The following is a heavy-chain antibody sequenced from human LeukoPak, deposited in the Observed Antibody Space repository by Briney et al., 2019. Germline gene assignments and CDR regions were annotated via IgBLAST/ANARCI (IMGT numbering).Heavy chain of an antibody. Sequence: PGRSLRLSCAASGFTFSSYGMHWVRQAPGKGLEGVAVISYDGSNKYYADSVKGRFTISRDNSKNTLYLQMNSLRAEDTAVYYCAKSRLGFLTGYYDYGMDVWGQGTTVTVSS. D-gene: IGHD3-9*01. CDR3: AKSRLGFLTGYYDYGMDV. V-gene: IGHV3-30*18. J-gene: IGHJ6*02. CDR2: ISYDGSNK. CDR1: GFTFSSYG.